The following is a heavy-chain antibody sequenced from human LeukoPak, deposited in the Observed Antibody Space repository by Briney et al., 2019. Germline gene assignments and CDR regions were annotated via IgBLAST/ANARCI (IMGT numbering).Heavy chain of an antibody. CDR3: AKDPRREAFS. D-gene: IGHD3-3*02. CDR1: GFTFSSYG. Sequence: GGSLRLSCAASGFTFSSYGMHWVRQAPGKGLEWVAVIWYDGSNKYYADSVKGRFTISRDNSNNTLYLQMNSLRAEDAAVYYCAKDPRREAFSWGQGTLVTASS. CDR2: IWYDGSNK. V-gene: IGHV3-33*06. J-gene: IGHJ5*02.